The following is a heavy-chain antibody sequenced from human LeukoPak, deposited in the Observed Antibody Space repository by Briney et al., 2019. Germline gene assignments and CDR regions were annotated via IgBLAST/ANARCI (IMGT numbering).Heavy chain of an antibody. J-gene: IGHJ6*02. D-gene: IGHD3-22*01. V-gene: IGHV4-28*03. Sequence: PSDTLSLTCAVSGYSITSSSWWGWIRQPPGKGLEWIGYIYYSGSTNYNPSLKSRVTISVDTSKNQFSLNLSSVTAADTAMYYCARDRSPEGYYDSSHWDYYHGMDVWGQGTTVTVSS. CDR1: GYSITSSSW. CDR3: ARDRSPEGYYDSSHWDYYHGMDV. CDR2: IYYSGST.